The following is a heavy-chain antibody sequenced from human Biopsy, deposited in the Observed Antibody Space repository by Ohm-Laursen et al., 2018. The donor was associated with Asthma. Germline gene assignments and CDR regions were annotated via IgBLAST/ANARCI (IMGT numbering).Heavy chain of an antibody. Sequence: ASVEVSCNSLGGTFNTYVIGWVRQAPGQGLEWMGGINSVFGTTTYPQKFQDRVTITADDSTSTVYMELSSLRSEDTAVYYCARKAGSCISRTCYSLDFWGQGTLVTVSS. D-gene: IGHD2-2*01. CDR2: INSVFGTT. J-gene: IGHJ4*02. CDR1: GGTFNTYV. CDR3: ARKAGSCISRTCYSLDF. V-gene: IGHV1-69*13.